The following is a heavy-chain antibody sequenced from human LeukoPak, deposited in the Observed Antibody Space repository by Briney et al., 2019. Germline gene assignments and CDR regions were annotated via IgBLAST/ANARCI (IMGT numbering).Heavy chain of an antibody. CDR3: VRSPACSSGTCYPNWFDP. D-gene: IGHD2-15*01. CDR2: TYPGDSNT. Sequence: GESLKISCKGSGYSFTNNWIGWVRQMPGKGLEWMGITYPGDSNTRYSPSFQGQVTISADKSISSAYLQWSSLKASDTAMYYCVRSPACSSGTCYPNWFDPWRQGTLVTVSS. J-gene: IGHJ5*02. V-gene: IGHV5-51*01. CDR1: GYSFTNNW.